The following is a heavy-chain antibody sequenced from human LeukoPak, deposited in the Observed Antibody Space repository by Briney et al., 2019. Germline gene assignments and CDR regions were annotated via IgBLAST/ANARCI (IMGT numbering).Heavy chain of an antibody. J-gene: IGHJ4*02. CDR2: IYHSGST. CDR3: AGDIVGARDY. Sequence: SETLSLTCTVSGYSISSGYYWGWIRQPPGKGLEWIGSIYHSGSTYYNPSLKSRVTISVDTSKNQFSLKLSSVTAADTAVYYCAGDIVGARDYWGQGTLVTVSS. V-gene: IGHV4-38-2*02. CDR1: GYSISSGYY. D-gene: IGHD1-26*01.